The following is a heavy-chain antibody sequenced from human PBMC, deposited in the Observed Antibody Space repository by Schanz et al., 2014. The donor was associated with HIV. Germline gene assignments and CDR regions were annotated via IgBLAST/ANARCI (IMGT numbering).Heavy chain of an antibody. CDR1: GFTFSDYS. D-gene: IGHD3-10*01. V-gene: IGHV3-30-3*01. CDR2: ISHDGTNK. CDR3: ARLRGFLWFGDHPYSFDY. J-gene: IGHJ4*02. Sequence: QVQLGQSGGGVVQPGRSLRLSCAASGFTFSDYSMHWVRQAPGKALEWVAVISHDGTNKFYAGSVKDRFTISRDNAKNTLYLDINSLRAEDTAVYYCARLRGFLWFGDHPYSFDYWGQGTLVTVSS.